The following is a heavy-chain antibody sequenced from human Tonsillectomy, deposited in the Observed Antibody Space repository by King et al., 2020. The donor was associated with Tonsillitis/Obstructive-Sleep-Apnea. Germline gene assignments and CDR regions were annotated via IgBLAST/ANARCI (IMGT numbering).Heavy chain of an antibody. CDR3: ARLLGAVPGGY. D-gene: IGHD3-10*01. J-gene: IGHJ4*02. Sequence: QLQESGPGLVKPSETLSLTCTVSGGSISSSSYYWGWIRQPPGKGLEWIGCIYYSGSTYYNPSLKSRVTISVDTSKNQFSLKLSSVTAADTAVYYCARLLGAVPGGYWGQGTLVTVSS. CDR2: IYYSGST. V-gene: IGHV4-39*01. CDR1: GGSISSSSYY.